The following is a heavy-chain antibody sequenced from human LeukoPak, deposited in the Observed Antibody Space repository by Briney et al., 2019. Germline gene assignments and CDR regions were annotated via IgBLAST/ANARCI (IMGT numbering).Heavy chain of an antibody. CDR1: GYTFTGYY. CDR2: INPNSGGT. CDR3: ARDSSYYDFWSGYLVY. V-gene: IGHV1-2*02. Sequence: ASVKVSCKASGYTFTGYYMHWVRQAPGQGLKWMGWINPNSGGTNYAQKFQGRVTMTRDTSISTAYMELSRLRSDDTAVYYCARDSSYYDFWSGYLVYWGQGTLVTVSS. J-gene: IGHJ4*02. D-gene: IGHD3-3*01.